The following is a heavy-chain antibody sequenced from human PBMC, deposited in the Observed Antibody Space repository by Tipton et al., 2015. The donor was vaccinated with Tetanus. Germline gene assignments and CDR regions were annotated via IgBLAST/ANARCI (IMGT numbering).Heavy chain of an antibody. Sequence: GLVKPSGTLSLTCAVSGDPIGSNNWWTWVRQPPGKGLEWIGEIFHSGSTNYSPSLKGRVTISAAQSKYQFSLYLTSVTAADTAVDYCATRPVGGFPYWGQGTLVTVSS. D-gene: IGHD5-12*01. CDR2: IFHSGST. CDR1: GDPIGSNNW. V-gene: IGHV4-4*02. CDR3: ATRPVGGFPY. J-gene: IGHJ4*02.